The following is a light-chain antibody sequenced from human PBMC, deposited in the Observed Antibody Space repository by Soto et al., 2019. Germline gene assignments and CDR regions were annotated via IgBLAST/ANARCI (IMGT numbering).Light chain of an antibody. CDR2: EVS. CDR1: SSDVGGYNY. CDR3: SSYSSSSTLDYV. Sequence: QSALTQPASVSGSPGQSIALSCTGTSSDVGGYNYVSWYQQHPGNAPKLMIYEVSNRPPGVSNRFSGSKSGNTASLTISGLQAEDEADYYCSSYSSSSTLDYVLGTGTKVTVL. V-gene: IGLV2-14*01. J-gene: IGLJ1*01.